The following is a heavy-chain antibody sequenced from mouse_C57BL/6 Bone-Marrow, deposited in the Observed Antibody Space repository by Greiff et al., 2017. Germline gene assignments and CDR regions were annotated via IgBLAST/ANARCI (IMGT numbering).Heavy chain of an antibody. CDR3: ARRGREDAMDY. Sequence: EVMLVESGGDLVKPGGSLKLSCAASGFTFSSYGMSWVRQTPDKRLEWVATISSGSSYTYYPDSVKGRFTISRDNAKNTLYLQMSSLKSEDTAMYYCARRGREDAMDYWGQGTSVTVSS. J-gene: IGHJ4*01. CDR1: GFTFSSYG. CDR2: ISSGSSYT. V-gene: IGHV5-6*02.